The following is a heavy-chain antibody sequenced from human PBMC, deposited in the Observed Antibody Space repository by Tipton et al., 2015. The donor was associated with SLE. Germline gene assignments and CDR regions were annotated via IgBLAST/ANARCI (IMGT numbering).Heavy chain of an antibody. CDR1: GGSFSGYY. D-gene: IGHD3-9*01. CDR2: INDSGST. V-gene: IGHV4-34*01. CDR3: ARGNFLTGYWMDV. Sequence: TLSLTCAVYGGSFSGYYWSWIRQPPGKGLEWIGEINDSGSTNYNPSLKSRVTISVDTSKNQFSLKLSSVTAADTAVYYCARGNFLTGYWMDVWGQGTLVTVSS. J-gene: IGHJ4*02.